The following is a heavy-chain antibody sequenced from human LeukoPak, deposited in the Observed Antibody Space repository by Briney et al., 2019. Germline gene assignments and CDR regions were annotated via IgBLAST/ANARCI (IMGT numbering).Heavy chain of an antibody. CDR3: ARDHSGWYYFDY. Sequence: QPGGSLRLSCAASGFTFSFYEMNWVRQAPGKGLEWVSYISSSGTSIYYADSVKGRFTISRDNAKNSLYLQMNSLRAEDTAVYYCARDHSGWYYFDYWGQGTLVTVSS. D-gene: IGHD6-19*01. CDR2: ISSSGTSI. CDR1: GFTFSFYE. J-gene: IGHJ4*02. V-gene: IGHV3-48*03.